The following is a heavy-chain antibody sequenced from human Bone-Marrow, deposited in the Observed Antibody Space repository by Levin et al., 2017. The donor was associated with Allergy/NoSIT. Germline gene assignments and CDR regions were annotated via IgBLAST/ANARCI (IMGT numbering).Heavy chain of an antibody. CDR3: ARHRGSPSLYQLDH. CDR1: GYSFDSYW. Sequence: NLGESLKISCRGSGYSFDSYWIAWVRQMPGKGLEWMGVIYPGDFDIRYSPSFQGRVTFSADTSIATAYLQLITLRASDTAMYYCARHRGSPSLYQLDHWGQGTLVTVSS. V-gene: IGHV5-51*01. J-gene: IGHJ4*02. CDR2: IYPGDFDI. D-gene: IGHD3-10*01.